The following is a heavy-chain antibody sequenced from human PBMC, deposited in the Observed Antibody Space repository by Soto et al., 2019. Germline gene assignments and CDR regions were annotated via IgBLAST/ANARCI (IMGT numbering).Heavy chain of an antibody. CDR3: ARPSTPTAMVTGGFDY. V-gene: IGHV4-39*01. D-gene: IGHD5-18*01. CDR1: GGSISSSSYY. J-gene: IGHJ4*02. CDR2: IYYSGST. Sequence: SEILSLTCTVSGGSISSSSYYWGWIRQPPGKGLEWIGSIYYSGSTYYNPSLKSRVTISVDTSKNHFSLKLSSVTAADTAVYYCARPSTPTAMVTGGFDYWGQGTLVTVSS.